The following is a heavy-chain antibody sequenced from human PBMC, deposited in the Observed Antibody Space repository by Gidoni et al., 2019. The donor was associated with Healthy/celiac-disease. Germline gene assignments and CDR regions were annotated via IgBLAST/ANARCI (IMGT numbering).Heavy chain of an antibody. CDR1: GFTFSNAW. CDR3: TTSPNWGGDL. Sequence: EVQLVESGGGLVKPGGSLRLSCAASGFTFSNAWMNWVRQAPGKGLEWVGRSKSKTDGGTTDYAAPVKGRFTISRDDSKNTLYLQMNSLKTEDTAVYYCTTSPNWGGDLWGRGTLVTVSS. V-gene: IGHV3-15*07. D-gene: IGHD7-27*01. J-gene: IGHJ2*01. CDR2: SKSKTDGGTT.